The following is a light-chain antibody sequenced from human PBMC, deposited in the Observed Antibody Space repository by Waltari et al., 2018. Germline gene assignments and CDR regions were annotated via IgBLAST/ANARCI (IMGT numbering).Light chain of an antibody. J-gene: IGKJ1*01. CDR1: QSLSSN. CDR2: GAS. V-gene: IGKV3-15*01. CDR3: LQYNNWPPWT. Sequence: EIVMTQSPATLAVSTGERATLSCRASQSLSSNLAWYQQKVGQDPRLRIHGASTRATGIPARFSGSGSWTEFTLTISSLQSEDFAVYYCLQYNNWPPWTFGQGTKVEIK.